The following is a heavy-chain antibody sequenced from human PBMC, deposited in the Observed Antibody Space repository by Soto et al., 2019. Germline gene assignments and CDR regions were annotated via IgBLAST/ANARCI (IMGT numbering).Heavy chain of an antibody. D-gene: IGHD5-18*01. J-gene: IGHJ6*02. CDR2: INHSGST. V-gene: IGHV4-34*01. CDR3: ARGRRSYGSRTYYYYGMDV. Sequence: SETLSLTCAVYGGSFSGYYWSWIRQPPGKGLEWIGEINHSGSTNYNPSLKSRVTISVDTSKNQFSLKLSSVTAADTAVYYCARGRRSYGSRTYYYYGMDVWGQGTTVSVSS. CDR1: GGSFSGYY.